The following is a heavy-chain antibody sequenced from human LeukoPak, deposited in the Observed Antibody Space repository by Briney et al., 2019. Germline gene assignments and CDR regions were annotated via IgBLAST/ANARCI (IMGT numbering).Heavy chain of an antibody. CDR1: GGTFSSYA. V-gene: IGHV1-69*05. Sequence: GASVKVSCKASGGTFSSYAISWVRQAPGQGLEWMGGIIPIFGTANYAQKFQGRVTITTDESTSTAYMELSSLRSEDTAVYYCARVKWEAYSYDTYYYYYYMDVWGKGTTVTVSS. CDR3: ARVKWEAYSYDTYYYYYYMDV. J-gene: IGHJ6*03. CDR2: IIPIFGTA. D-gene: IGHD5-18*01.